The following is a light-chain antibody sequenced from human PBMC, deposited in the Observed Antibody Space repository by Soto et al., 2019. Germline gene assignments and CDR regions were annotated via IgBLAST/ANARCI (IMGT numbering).Light chain of an antibody. J-gene: IGKJ3*01. V-gene: IGKV1-12*01. CDR2: GAS. CDR1: QDIHTW. Sequence: DMQMTQSPSSVSASLGDRVTITCRASQDIHTWLAWYQQKPGQAPKLLIYGASHLQSGVPSRFSGSGSGTDFTLTISSLQSEDFATYYCQQANSFPFTFGPGTKVEIK. CDR3: QQANSFPFT.